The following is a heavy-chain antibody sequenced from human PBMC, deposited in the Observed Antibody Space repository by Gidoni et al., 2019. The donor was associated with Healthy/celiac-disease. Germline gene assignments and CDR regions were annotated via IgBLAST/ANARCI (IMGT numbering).Heavy chain of an antibody. CDR3: ARALVPAAPAKRVFGY. J-gene: IGHJ4*02. V-gene: IGHV1-8*01. D-gene: IGHD2-2*01. CDR1: GYTFTSYD. CDR2: MNPNSGNT. Sequence: QVQLVQSGAEVKKPGASVKVSCKASGYTFTSYDINWVRQATGQGLEWMGWMNPNSGNTGYAQKFQGRVTMTRNTSISTAYMELSSLRSEDTAVYYCARALVPAAPAKRVFGYWGQGTLVTVSS.